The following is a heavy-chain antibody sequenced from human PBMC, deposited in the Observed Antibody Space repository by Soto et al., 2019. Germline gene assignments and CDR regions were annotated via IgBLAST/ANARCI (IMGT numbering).Heavy chain of an antibody. CDR2: IRSKANSYAT. D-gene: IGHD6-19*01. CDR3: TRLTGYSSGWANDY. V-gene: IGHV3-73*02. CDR1: GFTFSGSA. Sequence: EVQLVESGGGLVQPGGSLKLSCAASGFTFSGSAMHWVRQASGKGLEWVGRIRSKANSYATAYAASVKGRFTISRDDSKNTAYLQMNCLKTEDTAVYYCTRLTGYSSGWANDYWGQGTLVTVSS. J-gene: IGHJ4*02.